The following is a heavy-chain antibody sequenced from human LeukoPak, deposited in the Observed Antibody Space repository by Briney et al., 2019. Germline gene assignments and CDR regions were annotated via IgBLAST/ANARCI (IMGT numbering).Heavy chain of an antibody. CDR1: PDSTTSNF. CDR2: IHRSGST. CDR3: AREIVGGFNPGAY. J-gene: IGHJ4*02. Sequence: SETLSLTCTVSPDSTTSNFWSWVRQPPGKGLEWIGEIHRSGSTNYNPSLRSRVTISIDRSKNQIALELSSVTAADTAVYYCAREIVGGFNPGAYWGQGTLVTVSS. V-gene: IGHV4-4*02. D-gene: IGHD1-14*01.